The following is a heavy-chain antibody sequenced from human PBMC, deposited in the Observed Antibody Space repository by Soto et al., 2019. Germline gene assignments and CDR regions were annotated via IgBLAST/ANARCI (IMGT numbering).Heavy chain of an antibody. J-gene: IGHJ2*01. CDR2: INAGNGNT. CDR3: EMAIKETTPYWYFDL. V-gene: IGHV1-3*01. Sequence: QVTLVQSGAEVKKPGASVKVSCKASGYTFTSYAMHCARKAPGQRLEWMGWINAGNGNTKYSQKFQGRVTITRDTSASTGYRDLRNLRSANTAVYDCEMAIKETTPYWYFDLCGRGTLVTVSS. D-gene: IGHD2-15*01. CDR1: GYTFTSYA.